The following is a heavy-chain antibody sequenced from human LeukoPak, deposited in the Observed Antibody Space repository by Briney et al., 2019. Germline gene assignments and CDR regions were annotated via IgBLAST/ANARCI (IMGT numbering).Heavy chain of an antibody. Sequence: GGSLRLSCATSGFSFNNDWMDWVRQAPGKGLEWVSSISNSGGRTFYTDSVKGRFTISRDNSKITLYLQMNSLRAEDTAVYYCAKSYNGYESKPDYWGQGTLVTVSS. CDR1: GFSFNNDW. D-gene: IGHD5-12*01. V-gene: IGHV3-23*01. J-gene: IGHJ4*02. CDR3: AKSYNGYESKPDY. CDR2: ISNSGGRT.